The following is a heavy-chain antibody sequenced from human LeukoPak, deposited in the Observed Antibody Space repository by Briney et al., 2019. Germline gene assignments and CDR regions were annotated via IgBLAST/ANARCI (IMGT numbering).Heavy chain of an antibody. CDR3: ARDGVPAAIPHYYYYMDV. CDR1: GFTFSSYA. CDR2: ISYDGSNK. D-gene: IGHD2-2*02. V-gene: IGHV3-30*01. Sequence: GGSLRLSCAASGFTFSSYAMHWVRQAPGKGLEWVAVISYDGSNKYYADSVKGRFTISRDNSKNTLYLQMNSQGAEDTAVYYCARDGVPAAIPHYYYYMDVWGKGTTVTVSS. J-gene: IGHJ6*03.